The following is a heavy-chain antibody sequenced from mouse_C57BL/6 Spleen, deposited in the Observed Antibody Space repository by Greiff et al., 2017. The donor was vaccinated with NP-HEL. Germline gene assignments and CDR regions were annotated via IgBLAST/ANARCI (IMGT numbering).Heavy chain of an antibody. CDR2: IRNKANGYTT. CDR1: GFTFTDYY. CDR3: ARRDYGSREYFDV. J-gene: IGHJ1*03. D-gene: IGHD1-1*01. Sequence: EVQVVESGGGLVQPGGSLSLSCAASGFTFTDYYMSWVRQPPGKALEWLGFIRNKANGYTTEYSASVKGRFTISRDNSQSILYLQMNALRAEDSAKYDCARRDYGSREYFDVWGTGTTVTVSS. V-gene: IGHV7-3*01.